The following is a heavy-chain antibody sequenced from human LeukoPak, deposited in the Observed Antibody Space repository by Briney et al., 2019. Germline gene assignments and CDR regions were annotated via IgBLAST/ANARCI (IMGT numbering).Heavy chain of an antibody. V-gene: IGHV3-23*01. J-gene: IGHJ5*02. D-gene: IGHD2-21*02. CDR1: GYSFTTYW. CDR2: IKANGAVT. CDR3: AVGNDCSS. Sequence: GESLKISCKGSGYSFTTYWIAWVRQAPGKGLEWVSSIKANGAVTYYADSVKGRFTISRDNSKDTLYLQLSSLRAEDTAVYYCAVGNDCSSWGQGTLVVVSS.